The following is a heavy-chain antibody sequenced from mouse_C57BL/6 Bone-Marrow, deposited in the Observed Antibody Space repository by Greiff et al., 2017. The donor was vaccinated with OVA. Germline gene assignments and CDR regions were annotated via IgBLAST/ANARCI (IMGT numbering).Heavy chain of an antibody. V-gene: IGHV1-53*01. CDR3: ARSYYGNYEGYWYFDV. Sequence: QVQLQQSGTELVKPGASVKLSCKASGYTFTSYWLHWVKQRPGPGLEWIGNINPSNGGTNYNEKFKSKATLTVDTSSSTAYMQLSSLTSEDSAVYYCARSYYGNYEGYWYFDVWGTGTTVTVSS. CDR2: INPSNGGT. CDR1: GYTFTSYW. D-gene: IGHD2-10*01. J-gene: IGHJ1*03.